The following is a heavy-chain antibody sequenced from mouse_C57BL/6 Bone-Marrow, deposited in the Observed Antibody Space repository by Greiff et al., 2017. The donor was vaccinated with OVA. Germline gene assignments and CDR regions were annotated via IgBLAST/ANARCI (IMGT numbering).Heavy chain of an antibody. CDR1: GYAFSSSW. CDR2: IYPGDGDT. CDR3: AIYYFDY. Sequence: QVQLKESGPELVKPGASVKISCKASGYAFSSSWMNWVKQRPGKGLEWIGRIYPGDGDTNYNGKFKGKATLTADKSSSTAYMQLSSLTSEDSAVYFCAIYYFDYWGQGTTLTVSS. J-gene: IGHJ2*01. V-gene: IGHV1-82*01.